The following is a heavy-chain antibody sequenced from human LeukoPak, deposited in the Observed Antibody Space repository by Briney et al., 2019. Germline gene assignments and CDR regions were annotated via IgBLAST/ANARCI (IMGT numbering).Heavy chain of an antibody. V-gene: IGHV1-2*02. D-gene: IGHD1-1*01. Sequence: GASVTVSCKSSGQTFTDYYMHWLRQAPGQGFEWMGWINPNSGGTNYAQKFQGRVTMTRDTSISTAYMELTSLSSDDTAVYYSTSGLSISTRPVYYFDYWGQGTLVTVSS. CDR2: INPNSGGT. J-gene: IGHJ4*02. CDR3: TSGLSISTRPVYYFDY. CDR1: GQTFTDYY.